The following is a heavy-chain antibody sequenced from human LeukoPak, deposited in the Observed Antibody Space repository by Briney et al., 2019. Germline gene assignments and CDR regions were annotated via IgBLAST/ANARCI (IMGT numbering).Heavy chain of an antibody. CDR2: ISHDGSYK. V-gene: IGHV3-30*18. Sequence: GGSLRLSCAASEFTFSTYGMHWVRQAPGKGLEWVAVISHDGSYKFYADSVKGRFTISRDNSKSTLYLQMNSPRAEDTAVYYCAKDRYSGLNTIDYWGQGTLVTVSS. J-gene: IGHJ4*02. D-gene: IGHD6-13*01. CDR1: EFTFSTYG. CDR3: AKDRYSGLNTIDY.